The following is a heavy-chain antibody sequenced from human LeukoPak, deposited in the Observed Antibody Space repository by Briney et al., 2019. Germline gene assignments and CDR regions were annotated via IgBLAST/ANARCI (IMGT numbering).Heavy chain of an antibody. D-gene: IGHD3-16*02. V-gene: IGHV3-7*01. CDR3: ARESFRYFQH. J-gene: IGHJ1*01. Sequence: ETLSLTCTVSGYSITSGYYWGWIRQAPGKGLEWVANIKQDGSEKYYVDSVKGRFTISRDNAKNSLYLQMNSLRAEDTAVYYCARESFRYFQHWGQGTLVTVSS. CDR2: IKQDGSEK. CDR1: GYSITSGYY.